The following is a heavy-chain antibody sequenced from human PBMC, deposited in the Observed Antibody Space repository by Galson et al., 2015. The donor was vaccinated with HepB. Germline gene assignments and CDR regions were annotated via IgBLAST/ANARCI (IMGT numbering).Heavy chain of an antibody. Sequence: SLRLSCAASGFTFSDRYMDWVRQALGKGLEWVGRIKNKANRYTTEYAASAADRFTISRDDSKNSLYLQMNSLKTEDTAVYYCAKDSGRGAYFDSWGQGTLVTVSS. V-gene: IGHV3-72*01. CDR3: AKDSGRGAYFDS. CDR1: GFTFSDRY. J-gene: IGHJ4*02. CDR2: IKNKANRYTT. D-gene: IGHD3-10*01.